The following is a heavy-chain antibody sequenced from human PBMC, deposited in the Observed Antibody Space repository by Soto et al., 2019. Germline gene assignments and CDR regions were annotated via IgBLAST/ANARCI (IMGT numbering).Heavy chain of an antibody. J-gene: IGHJ4*02. D-gene: IGHD4-17*01. CDR3: ARARGDYGKFDY. CDR2: IYYSGST. V-gene: IGHV4-30-4*08. CDR1: GGSISSGGYY. Sequence: SETLSLTCTVSGGSISSGGYYWTWIRQPPGKGLEWIGYIYYSGSTYYNPSLKSRVTISVDTSKNQFSLKLSSVTAADTAVYYCARARGDYGKFDYWGQGTLVTVSS.